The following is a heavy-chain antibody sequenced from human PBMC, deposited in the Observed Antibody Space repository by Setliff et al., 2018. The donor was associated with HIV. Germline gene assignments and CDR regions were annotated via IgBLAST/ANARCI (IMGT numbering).Heavy chain of an antibody. CDR3: ARVPIVAVVTATPPAFDI. D-gene: IGHD2-15*01. V-gene: IGHV4-39*07. CDR2: IYNSGTT. J-gene: IGHJ3*02. Sequence: PSETLSLTCTVSGGSISSSSYYWGWIRQPPGKGLEWIGSIYNSGTTYYNPSLKSRVTMSVDTSKNQFSLKLSSVTAADTAVYYCARVPIVAVVTATPPAFDIWGQVTMVTVSS. CDR1: GGSISSSSYY.